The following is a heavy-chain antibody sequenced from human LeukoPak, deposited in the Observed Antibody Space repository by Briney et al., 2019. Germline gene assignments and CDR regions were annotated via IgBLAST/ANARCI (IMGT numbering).Heavy chain of an antibody. Sequence: GGSLRLSCAASGFSFSCYGMHWVRQAPGKGLEWVAIIWSDGTNEYCAASVKGRFTISRDNSKNTLYLQMNSLRAEDTAVCYCARDLALGYCSSTSCYMVDYWGQGTLVTVSS. CDR2: IWSDGTNE. CDR3: ARDLALGYCSSTSCYMVDY. D-gene: IGHD2-2*02. J-gene: IGHJ4*02. CDR1: GFSFSCYG. V-gene: IGHV3-33*01.